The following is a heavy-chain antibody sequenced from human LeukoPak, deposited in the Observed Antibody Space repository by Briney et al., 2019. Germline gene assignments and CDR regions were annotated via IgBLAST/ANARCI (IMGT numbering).Heavy chain of an antibody. CDR1: GCTFSSYS. D-gene: IGHD3-9*01. V-gene: IGHV3-48*02. Sequence: GGSLRLSCGASGCTFSSYSMNWVRQAPGKGLEWVAYIRSSGSPIYYADSVKGRFTISRDNAKNSLYLQMNDLWDEYTAVYYCVRYPDALDLWGQGTPVTVSS. CDR3: VRYPDALDL. J-gene: IGHJ4*02. CDR2: IRSSGSPI.